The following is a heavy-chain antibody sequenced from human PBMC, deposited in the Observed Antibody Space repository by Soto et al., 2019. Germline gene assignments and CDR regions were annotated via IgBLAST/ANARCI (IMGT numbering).Heavy chain of an antibody. J-gene: IGHJ4*02. CDR2: IYYSGSA. CDR1: GGSISSGGYY. V-gene: IGHV4-31*03. CDR3: ASAPLGYDDSSGYHANYFDY. D-gene: IGHD3-22*01. Sequence: QVQLQESGPGLVKPSQTLSLTCTVSGGSISSGGYYWSWISQHPWKGLEWIGYIYYSGSASYNPSLKGRVTISVDTSKNQFSLKLSSVTAADTAVYYCASAPLGYDDSSGYHANYFDYWGQGTLVTVSS.